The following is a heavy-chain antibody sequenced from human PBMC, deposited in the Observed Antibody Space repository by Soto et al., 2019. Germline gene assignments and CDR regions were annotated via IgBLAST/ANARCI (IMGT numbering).Heavy chain of an antibody. Sequence: ESLKISCKGSGYSFTSYWIGWVRQMPGKGLEWMGIIYPGDSDTRYSPSFQGQVTISADRSISTAYLQWSSLKASDTAMYYCAREGARVIADRPILSDAFDIWGQGAMVTVS. J-gene: IGHJ3*02. CDR3: AREGARVIADRPILSDAFDI. CDR1: GYSFTSYW. CDR2: IYPGDSDT. V-gene: IGHV5-51*01. D-gene: IGHD6-6*01.